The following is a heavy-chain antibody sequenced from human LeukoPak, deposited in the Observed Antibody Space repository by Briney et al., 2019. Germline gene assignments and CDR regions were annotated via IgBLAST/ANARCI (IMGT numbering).Heavy chain of an antibody. CDR1: GDSISSSNYY. V-gene: IGHV4-39*07. Sequence: SETLSLTCTVSGDSISSSNYYWGWIRQPPGKGLEWIGSFYSSEITHYNPSLKSRVTISVDKSKNQFSLKLSSVTAADTAVYYCARYSSGPRYYWGQGTLVTVSS. CDR3: ARYSSGPRYY. CDR2: FYSSEIT. J-gene: IGHJ4*02. D-gene: IGHD6-19*01.